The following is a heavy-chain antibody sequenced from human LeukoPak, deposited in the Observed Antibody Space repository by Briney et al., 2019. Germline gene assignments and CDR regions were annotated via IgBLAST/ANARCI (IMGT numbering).Heavy chain of an antibody. Sequence: GASVKVSCKASGYTFTSYDINWVQQATGQGLEWMGWMNPNSGNTGYAQKFQGRVTITRNTSISTAYMELSSLRSEDTAVYYCARGGYCSSTSCYARGPFDPWGQGTLVTVSS. V-gene: IGHV1-8*03. CDR2: MNPNSGNT. J-gene: IGHJ5*02. CDR1: GYTFTSYD. CDR3: ARGGYCSSTSCYARGPFDP. D-gene: IGHD2-2*01.